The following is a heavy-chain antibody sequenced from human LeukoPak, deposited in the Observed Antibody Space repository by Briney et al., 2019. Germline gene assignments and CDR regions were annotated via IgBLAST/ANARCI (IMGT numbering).Heavy chain of an antibody. D-gene: IGHD4-23*01. CDR3: ARDHYGGNPGPAYYYYGMDV. CDR2: INHSGST. CDR1: GGSFSGYY. Sequence: SETLSLTCAVYGGSFSGYYWSWIRQPPGKGLEWIGEINHSGSTNYNPSLKSRVTISVDTSKNQFSLKLSSVIAADTAVYYCARDHYGGNPGPAYYYYGMDVWGQGTTVTVSS. J-gene: IGHJ6*02. V-gene: IGHV4-34*01.